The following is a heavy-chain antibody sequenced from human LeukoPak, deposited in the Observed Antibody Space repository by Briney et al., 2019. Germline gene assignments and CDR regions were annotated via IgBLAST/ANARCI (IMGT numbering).Heavy chain of an antibody. Sequence: PGGSLRLSCAASGFTFSSCAMSWVRQAPGKGLEWVSAISGSGGNTYYADSVKGRFTISRDNSKNTLYLQMNSLRAEDTAVYYCAKDLITIVRGVIISGDYWGQGTLVTVSS. V-gene: IGHV3-23*01. CDR2: ISGSGGNT. CDR3: AKDLITIVRGVIISGDY. D-gene: IGHD3-10*01. J-gene: IGHJ4*02. CDR1: GFTFSSCA.